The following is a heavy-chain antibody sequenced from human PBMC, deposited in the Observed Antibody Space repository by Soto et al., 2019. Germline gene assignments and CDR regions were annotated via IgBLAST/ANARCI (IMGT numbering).Heavy chain of an antibody. V-gene: IGHV4-31*03. CDR2: IYYSGST. Sequence: SETLSLTCTVSGGSISSGGYYWGWIRQHPGKGLEWIGYIYYSGSTYYNPSLKSRVTISVDTSKNQFSLKLSSVTAADTAVYYCARDRTRGDYGMDVWGQGTTVTVSS. CDR3: ARDRTRGDYGMDV. D-gene: IGHD3-10*01. CDR1: GGSISSGGYY. J-gene: IGHJ6*02.